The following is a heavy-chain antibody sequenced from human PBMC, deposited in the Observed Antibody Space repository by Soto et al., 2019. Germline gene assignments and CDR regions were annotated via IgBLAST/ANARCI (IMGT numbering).Heavy chain of an antibody. CDR1: GGSFSGYQ. J-gene: IGHJ6*03. V-gene: IGHV4-34*01. D-gene: IGHD3-10*01. CDR3: ARGLILWFGELSRRGGYYYYMDV. CDR2: INDSGNI. Sequence: QVQLQQWGAGLLKPSETLSLTCAVYGGSFSGYQWTWIRQTPGKGLEWIGEINDSGNINYNPSLKSRVTSLVDTAKQQISMKLSSVTGADTAVYYCARGLILWFGELSRRGGYYYYMDVWGKGTTVTVSS.